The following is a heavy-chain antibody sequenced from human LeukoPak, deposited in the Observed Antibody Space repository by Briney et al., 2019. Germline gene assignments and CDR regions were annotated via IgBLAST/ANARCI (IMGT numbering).Heavy chain of an antibody. D-gene: IGHD5-12*01. CDR2: ISSSGSTI. V-gene: IGHV3-11*04. Sequence: GESLRLSCAASGFTFSDYYMSWIRQAPGKGLELVSYISSSGSTIYYADSVKGRFTISRDNAKNSLYLQMNSLRAEDTAVYYCARRLVATNAQYYFDYWGQGTLFTVSS. CDR1: GFTFSDYY. J-gene: IGHJ4*02. CDR3: ARRLVATNAQYYFDY.